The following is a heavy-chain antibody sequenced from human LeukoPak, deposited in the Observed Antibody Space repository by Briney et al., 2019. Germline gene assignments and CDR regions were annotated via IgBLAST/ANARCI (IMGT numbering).Heavy chain of an antibody. CDR2: ISYDGSNK. CDR3: ARVRGQYSSGWYSY. J-gene: IGHJ4*02. V-gene: IGHV3-30-3*01. D-gene: IGHD6-19*01. Sequence: GGSLRLSCAASGFTFSSYAMHWVRQAPGKGLEWVAVISYDGSNKYYADSVKGRFTISRDNSKNTLYLQMNSLRAEDTPVYYCARVRGQYSSGWYSYWGQGTLVAVSS. CDR1: GFTFSSYA.